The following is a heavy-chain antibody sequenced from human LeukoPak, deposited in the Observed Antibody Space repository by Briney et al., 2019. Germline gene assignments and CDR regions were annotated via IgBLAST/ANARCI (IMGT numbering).Heavy chain of an antibody. D-gene: IGHD5-12*01. Sequence: SETLSLTCTVSGGSISSSSYYWGWIRQPPGKGLEWIGSIYYSGSTYYNPSLKSRVTISVDTSKNQVSLKLSSVTAADTAVYYCARGVPGGIVATISLYYFDYWGQGTLVTVSS. CDR2: IYYSGST. CDR1: GGSISSSSYY. J-gene: IGHJ4*02. CDR3: ARGVPGGIVATISLYYFDY. V-gene: IGHV4-39*07.